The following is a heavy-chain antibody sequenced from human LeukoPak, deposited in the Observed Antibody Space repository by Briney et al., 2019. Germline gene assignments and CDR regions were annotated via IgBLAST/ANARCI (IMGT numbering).Heavy chain of an antibody. CDR3: ARGSQMYSSSWFDP. CDR1: RGTFSSYA. V-gene: IGHV1-69*06. Sequence: SVKVSCKASRGTFSSYAISWVRPAPGQGLEWMGGIIPIFGTANYAQKFQGRVTITADKSTSTAYMELSSLRSEDTAVYYCARGSQMYSSSWFDPWGQGTLVTVSS. J-gene: IGHJ5*02. D-gene: IGHD6-13*01. CDR2: IIPIFGTA.